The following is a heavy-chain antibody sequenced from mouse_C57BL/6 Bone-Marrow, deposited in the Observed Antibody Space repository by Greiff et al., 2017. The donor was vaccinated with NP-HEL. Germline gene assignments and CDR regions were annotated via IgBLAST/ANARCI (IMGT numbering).Heavy chain of an antibody. CDR3: TTPFYAMDY. J-gene: IGHJ4*01. Sequence: LQQSGAELVRPGASVKLSCTASGFNIKDDYMHWVKQRPEQGLEWIGWIDPENGDTEYASKFQGKATITADTSSNTAYLQLSSLTSEDTAVYYCTTPFYAMDYWGQGTSVTASS. CDR2: IDPENGDT. V-gene: IGHV14-4*01. CDR1: GFNIKDDY.